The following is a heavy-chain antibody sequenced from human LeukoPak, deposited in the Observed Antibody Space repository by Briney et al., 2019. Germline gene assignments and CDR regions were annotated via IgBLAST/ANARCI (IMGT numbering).Heavy chain of an antibody. J-gene: IGHJ6*02. CDR1: GFTFSSYA. D-gene: IGHD3-10*01. CDR3: AKDSMVRGPPGGSYYYGMDV. V-gene: IGHV3-23*01. Sequence: GGSLRLSCAASGFTFSSYAMSWVRQAPGKGLEWVSAISWSGGSTYYADSVKGRFTISRDNSKNTLYLQMNSLRAEDTAVYYCAKDSMVRGPPGGSYYYGMDVWGQGTTVTVSS. CDR2: ISWSGGST.